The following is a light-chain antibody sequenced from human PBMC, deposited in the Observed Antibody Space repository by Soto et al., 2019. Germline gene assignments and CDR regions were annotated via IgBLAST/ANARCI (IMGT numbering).Light chain of an antibody. CDR3: QEYGTSQT. Sequence: EIVLTQSPGTLSLSPGERVTLSCRASQSISSRSLAWYQQKPGHAPRLLIYGASNRLTGIPDRFSGSGSGIDFTLTITRLEPEDFAVYYCQEYGTSQTFGGGTKVEI. J-gene: IGKJ4*01. CDR1: QSISSRS. CDR2: GAS. V-gene: IGKV3-20*01.